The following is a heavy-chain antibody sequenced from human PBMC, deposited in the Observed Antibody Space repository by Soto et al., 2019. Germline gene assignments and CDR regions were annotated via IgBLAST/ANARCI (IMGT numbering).Heavy chain of an antibody. CDR3: AKVRDGYSD. D-gene: IGHD4-4*01. CDR1: GFTFSSYG. CDR2: ISYDGSNK. J-gene: IGHJ4*02. Sequence: QVQLVESGGGVVQPGRSLRLSCAASGFTFSSYGLHWVRQAPGKGLEWVAVISYDGSNKYYVDSVKGRFTISRDNSKNTLYLQMNSLRAEYTAVYYCAKVRDGYSDWGQRTLVTVSS. V-gene: IGHV3-30*18.